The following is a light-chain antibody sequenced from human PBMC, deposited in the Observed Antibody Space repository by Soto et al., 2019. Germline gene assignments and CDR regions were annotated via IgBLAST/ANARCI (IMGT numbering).Light chain of an antibody. J-gene: IGLJ2*01. V-gene: IGLV2-14*01. Sequence: QSVLTQPASVSGSPGQSITISCTGTSSDVGNYNYVSWYQQHPGKAPKLMIYDVSYRPSGVSNRFSGSKSGNTASLTISGLQAEDEADYYCNSYTSISTVLFGGGTKLTVL. CDR3: NSYTSISTVL. CDR1: SSDVGNYNY. CDR2: DVS.